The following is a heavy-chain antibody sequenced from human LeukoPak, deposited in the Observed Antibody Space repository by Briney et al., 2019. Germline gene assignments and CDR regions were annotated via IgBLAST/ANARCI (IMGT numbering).Heavy chain of an antibody. J-gene: IGHJ6*03. V-gene: IGHV1-18*04. CDR3: ARIPGRLRADYYYYYMDV. Sequence: GASVKVSCKASGYTFTSHYMHWVRQAPGQGLEWMGWISAYNGNTNYAQKLQGRVTMTTDTSTSTAYMELRSLRSDDTAVYYCARIPGRLRADYYYYYMDVWGKGTTVTVSS. CDR1: GYTFTSHY. CDR2: ISAYNGNT. D-gene: IGHD5-12*01.